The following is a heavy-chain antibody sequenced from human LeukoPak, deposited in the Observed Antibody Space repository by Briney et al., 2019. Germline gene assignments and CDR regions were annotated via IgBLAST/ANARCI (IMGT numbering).Heavy chain of an antibody. V-gene: IGHV3-30*03. CDR2: ISYDGSNK. J-gene: IGHJ4*02. CDR3: ARDILGYCSNTSCYHTSSFDY. Sequence: PGRSLRLSCAASGFTFSNYGMHWVRQAPGKGLEWVAVISYDGSNKYYADSVKGRFTISRDNSKNTLFLQMNSLRAEDTAVYYCARDILGYCSNTSCYHTSSFDYWGQGTLVTVSS. D-gene: IGHD2-2*01. CDR1: GFTFSNYG.